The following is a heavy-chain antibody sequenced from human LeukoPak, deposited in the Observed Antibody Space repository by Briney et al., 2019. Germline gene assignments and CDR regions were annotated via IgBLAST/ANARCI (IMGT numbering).Heavy chain of an antibody. J-gene: IGHJ4*02. Sequence: ASVKVSYKASGGTFSSYAISWVRQAPGQGLEWMGGIIPIFGTANYAQKFQGRVTITTDESTSTAYMELSSLRSEDTAVYYCARGGTIFGGNYYFDYWGQGTLVTVSS. CDR3: ARGGTIFGGNYYFDY. D-gene: IGHD3-3*01. V-gene: IGHV1-69*05. CDR2: IIPIFGTA. CDR1: GGTFSSYA.